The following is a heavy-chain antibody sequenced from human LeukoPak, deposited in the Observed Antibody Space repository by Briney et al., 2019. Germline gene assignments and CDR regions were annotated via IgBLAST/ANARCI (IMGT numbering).Heavy chain of an antibody. CDR3: TTGPVVPAATPLDY. CDR2: IKSKTDGGTT. Sequence: PGGSLRLSCAASGFTFSNAWMSWVRQAPGKGLEWVGRIKSKTDGGTTDYAAPVKGRFTISRDDSKNTLYLQMNSLKTEDTAVYYCTTGPVVPAATPLDYWGQGTLVTVSS. D-gene: IGHD2-2*01. V-gene: IGHV3-15*01. J-gene: IGHJ4*02. CDR1: GFTFSNAW.